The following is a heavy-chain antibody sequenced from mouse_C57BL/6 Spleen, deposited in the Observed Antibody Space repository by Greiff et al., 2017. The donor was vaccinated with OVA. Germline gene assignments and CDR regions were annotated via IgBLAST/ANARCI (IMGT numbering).Heavy chain of an antibody. V-gene: IGHV5-17*01. CDR1: GFTFSDYG. CDR2: LSSGSSTI. Sequence: EVKVEESGGGLVKPGGSLQLSCAASGFTFSDYGMHWVRQAPEKGLEWVAYLSSGSSTIYYADTVKGRFTISSDNAKNTLFLQMTSLRSEDTAMYYCASPGAMDYWGQGTSVTVSS. CDR3: ASPGAMDY. J-gene: IGHJ4*01.